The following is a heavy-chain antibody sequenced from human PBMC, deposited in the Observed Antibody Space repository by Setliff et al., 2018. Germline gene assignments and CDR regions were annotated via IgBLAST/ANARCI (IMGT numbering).Heavy chain of an antibody. Sequence: ASVKVSCKASGGTFSNYGISWVRQAPGQGLEWMGGTIPMFRTTNYARKFQGRVTIITDESTSTAYMQLSSLGSDDTAVYYCVREGVDRRSSTDYRYYMDVWGEGTTVTVSS. CDR3: VREGVDRRSSTDYRYYMDV. V-gene: IGHV1-69*05. CDR1: GGTFSNYG. J-gene: IGHJ6*03. CDR2: TIPMFRTT. D-gene: IGHD5-12*01.